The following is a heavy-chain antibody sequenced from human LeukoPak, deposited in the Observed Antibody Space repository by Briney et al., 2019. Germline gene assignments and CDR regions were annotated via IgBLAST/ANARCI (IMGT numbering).Heavy chain of an antibody. D-gene: IGHD3-16*01. V-gene: IGHV4-59*11. Sequence: SETLSLTCTVSGDSISSHFWSWIRQPPGKGLDWIAYVSYSAYTNYNPSHISRVAISIDTSNNHFSLKLSSVTAADTAVYYCARGGASSLPFNVWGQGTLVTVSS. CDR3: ARGGASSLPFNV. CDR1: GDSISSHF. J-gene: IGHJ3*01. CDR2: VSYSAYT.